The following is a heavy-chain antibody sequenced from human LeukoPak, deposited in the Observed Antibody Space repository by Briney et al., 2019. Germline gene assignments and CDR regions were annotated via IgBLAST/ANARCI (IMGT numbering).Heavy chain of an antibody. D-gene: IGHD2-15*01. Sequence: VASVKVSCKASGYTFTGYYMHWVRQAPGQGLEWMGWINPNSGGTNYAQKFQGRVTMTRDTSISTAYMELSRLRSDDTAVYYCAREDSDKSAGFTRDYWGQGTLVTASS. CDR3: AREDSDKSAGFTRDY. CDR1: GYTFTGYY. CDR2: INPNSGGT. J-gene: IGHJ4*02. V-gene: IGHV1-2*02.